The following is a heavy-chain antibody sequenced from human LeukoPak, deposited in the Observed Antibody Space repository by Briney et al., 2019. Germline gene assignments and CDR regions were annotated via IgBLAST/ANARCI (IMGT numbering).Heavy chain of an antibody. CDR3: ARLMRDPYSYGYWFDP. CDR1: GDSISGYY. V-gene: IGHV4-59*01. CDR2: IYYSGST. J-gene: IGHJ5*02. D-gene: IGHD5-18*01. Sequence: SETLSLTCTVSGDSISGYYWSWIRQPPGKGLEWIGYIYYSGSTNYNPSLKSRVTISVDTSKNQFSLKLSSVTAADTAVYYCARLMRDPYSYGYWFDPWGQGTLVTVSS.